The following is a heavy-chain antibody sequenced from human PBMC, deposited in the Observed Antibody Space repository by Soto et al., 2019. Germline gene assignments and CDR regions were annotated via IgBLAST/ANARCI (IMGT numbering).Heavy chain of an antibody. D-gene: IGHD2-21*01. Sequence: GGSLRLACAASGFTFSGSAMHWVRQASGKGLEWVGRIRSKANSYATAYAASVKGRFTISRDDSKNTAYLQMNSLKTEDTAVYSCTIYSGYYFDYWGQGTLVTVS. CDR3: TIYSGYYFDY. J-gene: IGHJ4*02. V-gene: IGHV3-73*01. CDR2: IRSKANSYAT. CDR1: GFTFSGSA.